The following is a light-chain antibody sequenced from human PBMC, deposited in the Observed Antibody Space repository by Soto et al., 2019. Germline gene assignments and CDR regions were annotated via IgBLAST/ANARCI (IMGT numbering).Light chain of an antibody. Sequence: IGLTQSPATVSLSPGERATLSCWASQSLSSDLAWYQQKPGQAPRLLIYAASNRANGIPARFTGSGSGTDFTLTISSLEPEDFAVYFCQQRSGWPPTFGGGTKVDIK. J-gene: IGKJ4*01. CDR1: QSLSSD. CDR2: AAS. CDR3: QQRSGWPPT. V-gene: IGKV3-11*01.